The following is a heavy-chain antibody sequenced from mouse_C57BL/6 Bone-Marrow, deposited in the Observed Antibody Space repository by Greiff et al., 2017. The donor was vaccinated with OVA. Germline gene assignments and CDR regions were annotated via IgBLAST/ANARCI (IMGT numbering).Heavy chain of an antibody. CDR3: ARNWPYFDY. CDR2: IDPSDSYT. CDR1: GYTFTSYW. D-gene: IGHD4-1*01. Sequence: QVQLQQPGAELVKPGASVKLSCKASGYTFTSYWMQWVKQRPGQGLEWIGEIDPSDSYTNYNQKFKGKATLTVDTSSSTAYMQLSSLTSEDSAVYYCARNWPYFDYWGQGTTLTVSS. V-gene: IGHV1-50*01. J-gene: IGHJ2*01.